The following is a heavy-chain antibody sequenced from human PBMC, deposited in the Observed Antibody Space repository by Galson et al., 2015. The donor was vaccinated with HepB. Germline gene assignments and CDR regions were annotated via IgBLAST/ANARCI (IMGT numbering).Heavy chain of an antibody. Sequence: QSGAEVKKPGASVKVSCKASGYTFTSYGISWVRQAPGQGLEWMGWISAYNGNTNYAQKLQGRVTMTTDTSTSTAYMELRSLRSDDTAVYYCAREAASEQWLNLSLYYYYYMDVWGKGTTVTVSS. D-gene: IGHD6-19*01. CDR2: ISAYNGNT. CDR1: GYTFTSYG. V-gene: IGHV1-18*01. J-gene: IGHJ6*03. CDR3: AREAASEQWLNLSLYYYYYMDV.